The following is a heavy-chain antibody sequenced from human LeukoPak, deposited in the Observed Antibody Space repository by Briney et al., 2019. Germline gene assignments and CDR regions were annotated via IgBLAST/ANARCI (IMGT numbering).Heavy chain of an antibody. V-gene: IGHV4-59*08. CDR3: ARLSSSWFGSYAFDI. CDR1: GGSISSYY. CDR2: IYYSGST. Sequence: PSETLSLTCTVSGGSISSYYWSWIRQPPGKGLEWIGYIYYSGSTNYNPSLKSRVTISVDTSKNQFSLKLSSVTAADTAVYYCARLSSSWFGSYAFDIWGQGTMVTVSS. J-gene: IGHJ3*02. D-gene: IGHD6-13*01.